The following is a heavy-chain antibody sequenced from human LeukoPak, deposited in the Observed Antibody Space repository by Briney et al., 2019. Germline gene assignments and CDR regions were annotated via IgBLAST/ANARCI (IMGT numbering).Heavy chain of an antibody. CDR1: GFTFSSYS. CDR2: ISSSSSYI. CDR3: ARSSDIVVVPAAPPDH. J-gene: IGHJ4*02. Sequence: GGSLRLSCAASGFTFSSYSMSWVRQAPGKGLEWVSSISSSSSYIYYADSVKGRFTISRDNAKNSLYLQMNSLRAEDTAVYYCARSSDIVVVPAAPPDHWGQGTLVTVSS. V-gene: IGHV3-21*01. D-gene: IGHD2-2*01.